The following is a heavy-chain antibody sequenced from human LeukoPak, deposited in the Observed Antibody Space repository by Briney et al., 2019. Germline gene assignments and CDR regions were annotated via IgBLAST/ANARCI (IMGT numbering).Heavy chain of an antibody. CDR3: ARDKGSSWYDAFDI. CDR2: IYYSGST. Sequence: SETLSLTCTVSGGSISSYYWSWIRQPPVKGLEWIGYIYYSGSTNYNPSLKSRVTISVDTSKNQFSLKLSSVTAADTAVYYCARDKGSSWYDAFDIWGQGTMVTVSS. V-gene: IGHV4-59*01. D-gene: IGHD6-13*01. J-gene: IGHJ3*02. CDR1: GGSISSYY.